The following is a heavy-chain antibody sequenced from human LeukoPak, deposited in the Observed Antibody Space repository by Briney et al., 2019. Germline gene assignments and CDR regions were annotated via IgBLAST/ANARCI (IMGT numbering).Heavy chain of an antibody. J-gene: IGHJ6*03. V-gene: IGHV5-51*01. Sequence: GESLKISCKGSGYSFTSYWIVWVRQMPGKGLEWMGTIYPADSDTKYSPSFQGQVTISADKSINTAYLQWSSLKAPDTAMYYCARQTGGTYPGSYYFYYMDVWGKGTTVTVSS. CDR1: GYSFTSYW. D-gene: IGHD1-26*01. CDR2: IYPADSDT. CDR3: ARQTGGTYPGSYYFYYMDV.